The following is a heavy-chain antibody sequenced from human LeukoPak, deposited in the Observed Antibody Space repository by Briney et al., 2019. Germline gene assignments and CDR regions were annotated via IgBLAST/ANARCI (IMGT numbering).Heavy chain of an antibody. CDR1: GGSISSYY. V-gene: IGHV4-59*08. J-gene: IGHJ4*02. CDR2: IYYSGST. Sequence: PSETLSLTCTVSGGSISSYYWSWIRQPPGKGLEWIGYIYYSGSTNYNPSLKSRVTISVDTSKNQFSLKLSSVTAADTAVYYCARLNILTGYYTPYYFDYWGQGTLVTVSS. CDR3: ARLNILTGYYTPYYFDY. D-gene: IGHD3-9*01.